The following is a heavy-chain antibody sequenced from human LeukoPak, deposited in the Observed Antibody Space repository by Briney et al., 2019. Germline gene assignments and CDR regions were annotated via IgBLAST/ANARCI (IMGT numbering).Heavy chain of an antibody. CDR2: ISGSGGST. V-gene: IGHV3-23*01. CDR1: GFTFSSYA. CDR3: SKEISSSWWSCFAP. Sequence: GGSLRLSCAASGFTFSSYAMSWVRQAPGKGLEWVSAISGSGGSTYYADSVKGRFTISRDNSKNTLYLQMDSLRAEDTAVYYCSKEISSSWWSCFAPWGQRTLFTVS. J-gene: IGHJ5*02. D-gene: IGHD6-13*01.